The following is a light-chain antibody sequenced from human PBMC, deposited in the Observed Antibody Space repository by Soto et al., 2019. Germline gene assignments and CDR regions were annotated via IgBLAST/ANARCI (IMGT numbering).Light chain of an antibody. CDR3: QSYDTTLSDFWV. CDR2: GNT. CDR1: SSNIGAVYD. V-gene: IGLV1-40*01. Sequence: QSVLTQPPSVSWAPGQRVTISCTGSSSNIGAVYDVHWYQHLPGAAPKLLISGNTNRPSGVPDRFSGSKSGTSASLAISGLQAEDEADYYCQSYDTTLSDFWVLGGGTKLTVL. J-gene: IGLJ3*02.